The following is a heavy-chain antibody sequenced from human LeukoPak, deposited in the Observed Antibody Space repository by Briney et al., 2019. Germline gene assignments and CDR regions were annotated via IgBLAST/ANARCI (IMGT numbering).Heavy chain of an antibody. CDR3: ARVRSSGPYDY. Sequence: GGCLRLSCAASGFTFSSYSMNWVRQAPGKGLEWDSSISSSSSYIYYADSVEGRFTISRDNAKNSLCLQMNSLRAEDTAVYYCARVRSSGPYDYWGQGTLVTVSS. V-gene: IGHV3-21*01. CDR1: GFTFSSYS. D-gene: IGHD6-19*01. J-gene: IGHJ4*02. CDR2: ISSSSSYI.